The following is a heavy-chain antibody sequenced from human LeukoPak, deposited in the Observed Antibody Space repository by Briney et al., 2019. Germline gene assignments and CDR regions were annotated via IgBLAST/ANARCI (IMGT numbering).Heavy chain of an antibody. J-gene: IGHJ3*02. CDR2: VYYTGST. D-gene: IGHD2-2*01. V-gene: IGHV4-59*01. Sequence: PSETLSLTCTVSGGSISSYYWSWIRQPPGKGLEWIGYVYYTGSTTYNPSFQSRVTILLDTSKNQFSLKLSSVTAADTAVYYCARDVPGVKAFDIWGQGTMVTVSS. CDR1: GGSISSYY. CDR3: ARDVPGVKAFDI.